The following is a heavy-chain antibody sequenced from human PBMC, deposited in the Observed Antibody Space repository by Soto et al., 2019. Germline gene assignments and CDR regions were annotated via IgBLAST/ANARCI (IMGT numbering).Heavy chain of an antibody. CDR2: VSGDGSST. D-gene: IGHD3-22*01. V-gene: IGHV3-74*01. Sequence: GGSLRLSCAPSGFTFSSSWMHWVRQAPGKGLVWVSRVSGDGSSTNYADSVKGRFTTSRDNAKNPLYLQMNSLRAEDTAVYYCAKDPRDYYDSSGYPAVWGQGTLVTVSS. CDR3: AKDPRDYYDSSGYPAV. J-gene: IGHJ4*02. CDR1: GFTFSSSW.